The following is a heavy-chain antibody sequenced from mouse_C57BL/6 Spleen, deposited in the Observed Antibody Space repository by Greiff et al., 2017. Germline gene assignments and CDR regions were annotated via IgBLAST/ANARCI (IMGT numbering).Heavy chain of an antibody. D-gene: IGHD2-2*01. Sequence: QVQLQQSGPGLVQPSQSLSITCTVSGFSLTSYGVHWVRQFPGKGLEWLGVLWSGGSTDYNAAFIYRLGISKDNSKSQVFFKMNSRQADDTAIYYCARNRGYGYDEGYFDYWGQGTTLTVSS. CDR2: LWSGGST. V-gene: IGHV2-2*01. J-gene: IGHJ2*01. CDR3: ARNRGYGYDEGYFDY. CDR1: GFSLTSYG.